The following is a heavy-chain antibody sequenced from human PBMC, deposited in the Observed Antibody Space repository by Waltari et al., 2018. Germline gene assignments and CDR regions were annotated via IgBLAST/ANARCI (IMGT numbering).Heavy chain of an antibody. CDR2: IYYSGST. V-gene: IGHV4-59*11. CDR3: ARSGYNYDY. CDR1: GGSISSHY. Sequence: QVQLQESGPGLVKPSETLSLTCTVSGGSISSHYWSWIRQPPGTGLEWIGYIYYSGSTNYNPSLKSRVTISVDTSKNQFSLKLSSVTAADTAVYYCARSGYNYDYWGQGTLVTVSS. D-gene: IGHD5-12*01. J-gene: IGHJ4*02.